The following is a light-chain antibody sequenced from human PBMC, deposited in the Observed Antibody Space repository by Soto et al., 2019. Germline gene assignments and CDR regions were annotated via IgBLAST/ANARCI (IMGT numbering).Light chain of an antibody. CDR3: CSYAGSSTSYV. Sequence: ALTQPASVSGSPGQSITISCTGTSSDFGSYNLVSWYQQHPGKAPKLMIYEVSKRPSGVSNRFSGSKSGNTASLTISGLQAEDEADYYCCSYAGSSTSYVFGTGTKVTV. CDR1: SSDFGSYNL. CDR2: EVS. V-gene: IGLV2-23*02. J-gene: IGLJ1*01.